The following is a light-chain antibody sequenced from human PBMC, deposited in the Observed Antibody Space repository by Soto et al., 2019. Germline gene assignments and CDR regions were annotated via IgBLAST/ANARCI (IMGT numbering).Light chain of an antibody. Sequence: AIQMTKSPSSLSASVGDRVTITCRASQGIRSDLGWYQQKPGKAPKFLIYGASSLQSSVPSRFSGSGSGTDFTLTISSLQPEDFATYYCLQDYKYPYTFGQGTKLEVK. CDR1: QGIRSD. CDR2: GAS. J-gene: IGKJ2*01. CDR3: LQDYKYPYT. V-gene: IGKV1-6*01.